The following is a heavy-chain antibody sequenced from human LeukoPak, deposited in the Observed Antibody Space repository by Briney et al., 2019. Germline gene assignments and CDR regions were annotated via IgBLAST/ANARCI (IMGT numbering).Heavy chain of an antibody. Sequence: SETLSLTCAVYGGSFSGYYWSWIRQPPGKGLEWIGEINHSGSTNYNPSLKSRVTISVDTSKNQFSLKLSSVTAADTAVYYCARVYGAPYHLWFGELLKHNWFDPWGQGTLVTVSS. D-gene: IGHD3-10*01. V-gene: IGHV4-34*01. CDR2: INHSGST. CDR3: ARVYGAPYHLWFGELLKHNWFDP. CDR1: GGSFSGYY. J-gene: IGHJ5*02.